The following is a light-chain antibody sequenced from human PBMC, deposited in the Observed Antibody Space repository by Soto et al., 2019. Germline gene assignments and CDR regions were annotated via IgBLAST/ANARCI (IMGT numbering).Light chain of an antibody. CDR1: QSVSSSY. CDR2: GAS. CDR3: QQYGSSPT. Sequence: EIVLTQSPGTLSLSPGERATLSCRASQSVSSSYLAWYQQKPGQAPRHLIFGASSRATGIPDRFRGSGSGTDFSLTISRLEPEDFAVYYCQQYGSSPTFGQGTKVEIK. J-gene: IGKJ1*01. V-gene: IGKV3-20*01.